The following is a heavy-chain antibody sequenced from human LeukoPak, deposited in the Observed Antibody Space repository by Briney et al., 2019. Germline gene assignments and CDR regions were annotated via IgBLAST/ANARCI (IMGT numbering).Heavy chain of an antibody. V-gene: IGHV3-30*04. CDR2: ELYDGETK. CDR3: ARDPTGSDIVVVVAATPTMVWFDP. D-gene: IGHD2-15*01. Sequence: GGSLRLFCASCGYLLSNYALHGVRQAPGRALEGVAVELYDGETKYYADSVKGRFTISRDNAKDSLYLQMDSLRAEDTAVYYCARDPTGSDIVVVVAATPTMVWFDPWGQGTLVTVSS. J-gene: IGHJ5*02. CDR1: GYLLSNYA.